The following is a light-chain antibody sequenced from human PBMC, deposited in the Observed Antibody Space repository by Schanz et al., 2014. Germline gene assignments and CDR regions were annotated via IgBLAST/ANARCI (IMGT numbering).Light chain of an antibody. Sequence: IQLTQSPSSLSASVGDRVTISCRASQSISTWLAWFQQKPGKAPKLLIYKASDLESGVPSRFSGSGSGTDFTFTISSLQPDDFATYYCQQYNSYPYTFGQGTKLEIK. V-gene: IGKV1-5*03. CDR2: KAS. J-gene: IGKJ2*01. CDR3: QQYNSYPYT. CDR1: QSISTW.